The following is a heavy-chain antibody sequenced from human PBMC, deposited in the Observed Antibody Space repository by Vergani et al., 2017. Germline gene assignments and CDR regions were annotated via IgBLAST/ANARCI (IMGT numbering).Heavy chain of an antibody. CDR3: ARDYSNNNYFDP. V-gene: IGHV1-8*01. D-gene: IGHD4-11*01. CDR2: MSRDSGNR. CDR1: GYSFTSHD. Sequence: QVQLVQSGAEVKKPGASVKVPCEASGYSFTSHDIYWVRQAPGQGLEWMGWMSRDSGNRGFAQNFQGRISMTRNTSINTAYMELNSLTSEDTAIYYCARDYSNNNYFDPWGQGTLVTVSS. J-gene: IGHJ5*02.